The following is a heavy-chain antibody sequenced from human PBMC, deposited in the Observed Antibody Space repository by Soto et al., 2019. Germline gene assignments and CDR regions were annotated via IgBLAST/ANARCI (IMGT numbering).Heavy chain of an antibody. D-gene: IGHD3-10*01. CDR3: ARTLRGRGVKYFDD. Sequence: SQTLSLTCVISGDSVSNNSVAWNWVRQSPSRGLEWLGRTYYRSKWHYDYAPSVRSRITINPDTSKNHFSLQLNSVSHEDAAVYYCARTLRGRGVKYFDDWGQGTLVTAPQ. V-gene: IGHV6-1*01. CDR2: TYYRSKWHY. CDR1: GDSVSNNSVA. J-gene: IGHJ4*02.